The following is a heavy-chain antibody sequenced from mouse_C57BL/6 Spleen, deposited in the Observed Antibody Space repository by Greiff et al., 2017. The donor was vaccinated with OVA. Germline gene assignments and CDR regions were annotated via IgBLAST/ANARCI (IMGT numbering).Heavy chain of an antibody. V-gene: IGHV3-6*01. D-gene: IGHD1-1*01. CDR1: GYSITSGYY. Sequence: EVKLVESGPGLVKPSQSLSLTCSVTGYSITSGYYWNWIRQFPGNKLEWMGYISYDGSNNYNPSLKNRISITRDTSKNQFFLKLNSVTTEDTATYYCASHGSYYFDYWGQGTTLTVSS. CDR3: ASHGSYYFDY. J-gene: IGHJ2*01. CDR2: ISYDGSN.